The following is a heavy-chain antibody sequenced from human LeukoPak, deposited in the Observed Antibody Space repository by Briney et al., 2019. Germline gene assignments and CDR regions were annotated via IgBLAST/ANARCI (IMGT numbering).Heavy chain of an antibody. CDR3: AGMSHGGSFDY. CDR1: GYTFTSYG. V-gene: IGHV1-18*01. Sequence: ASVKVSCKASGYTFTSYGISWVRQAPGQGLEWMGWISAYNGNTNYAQKLQGRVTMTTDTSTSTAYMEMRGLRSDDTAVYYCAGMSHGGSFDYWGQGTLVTVSS. CDR2: ISAYNGNT. J-gene: IGHJ4*02. D-gene: IGHD3-16*01.